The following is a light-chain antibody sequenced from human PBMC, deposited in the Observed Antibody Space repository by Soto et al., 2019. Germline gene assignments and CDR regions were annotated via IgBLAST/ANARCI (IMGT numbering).Light chain of an antibody. Sequence: EIVLTQSPATLSLSPGERATLSCRASQSISSYLAWYQQKPGQAPRLLIYDASNRATGIPARFSGSGSGTDFTLTISSLQPEDFATYYCQQTYNTPITFGQGTRLEIK. V-gene: IGKV3-11*01. CDR2: DAS. CDR1: QSISSY. CDR3: QQTYNTPIT. J-gene: IGKJ5*01.